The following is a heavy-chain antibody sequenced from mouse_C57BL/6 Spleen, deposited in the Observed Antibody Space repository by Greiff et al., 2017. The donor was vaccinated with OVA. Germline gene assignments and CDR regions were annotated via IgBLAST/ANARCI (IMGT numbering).Heavy chain of an antibody. CDR3: ARSRPPWFAY. CDR2: INPSSGYT. Sequence: QVQLKQSGAELARPGASVKMSCKASGYTFTSYTMHWVKQRPGQGLEWIGYINPSSGYTKYNQKFKDKATLTADKSSSTAYMQLSSLTSEDSAVYYCARSRPPWFAYWGQGTLVTVSA. CDR1: GYTFTSYT. V-gene: IGHV1-4*01. J-gene: IGHJ3*01.